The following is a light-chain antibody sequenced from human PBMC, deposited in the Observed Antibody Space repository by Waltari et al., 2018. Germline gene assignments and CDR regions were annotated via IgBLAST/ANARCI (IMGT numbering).Light chain of an antibody. Sequence: DIQMTQSPSSLSASVGDGVTITCRASQHINMYLNWYQQKPGKAPKLLIYGASSLESGVPSRFSGSGSGTDFTLTITNLQPEDSATYYCQQSFQTAALTFGGGTKVEIK. CDR3: QQSFQTAALT. CDR2: GAS. CDR1: QHINMY. J-gene: IGKJ4*01. V-gene: IGKV1-39*01.